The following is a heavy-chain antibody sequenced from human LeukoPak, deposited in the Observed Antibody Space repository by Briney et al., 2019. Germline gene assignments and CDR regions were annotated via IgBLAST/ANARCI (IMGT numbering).Heavy chain of an antibody. V-gene: IGHV3-33*01. Sequence: GGSLRLSCAASGFTFSSYGMHWVHQAPGKGLEWVAVIWYDGSNKYYADSVKGRFTISRDNSKNTLYLQMNSLRAEDTAVYYCARDRTSSWYGPIDYWGQGTLVTVSS. CDR2: IWYDGSNK. CDR1: GFTFSSYG. D-gene: IGHD6-13*01. CDR3: ARDRTSSWYGPIDY. J-gene: IGHJ4*02.